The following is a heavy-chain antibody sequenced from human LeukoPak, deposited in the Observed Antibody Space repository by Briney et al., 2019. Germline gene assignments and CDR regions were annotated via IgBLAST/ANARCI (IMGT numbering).Heavy chain of an antibody. J-gene: IGHJ4*02. CDR1: GFTFSSYA. V-gene: IGHV3-23*01. Sequence: PGGSLRLSCAAAGFTFSSYAMSWVRQAPGEGLEWVSAISGSGGSTYYADSVKGRFTISRDNSKNTLYLQMNSLRAEDTVVYYCAKPSYYGPQWAYWGQGTLVTVSS. CDR3: AKPSYYGPQWAY. D-gene: IGHD3-10*01. CDR2: ISGSGGST.